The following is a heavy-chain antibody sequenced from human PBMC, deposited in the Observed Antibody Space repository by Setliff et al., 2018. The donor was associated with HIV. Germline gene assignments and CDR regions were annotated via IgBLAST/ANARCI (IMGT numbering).Heavy chain of an antibody. D-gene: IGHD3-10*01. V-gene: IGHV1-2*02. CDR3: ARSGGSYIKFFES. Sequence: ASVKVSCKSSGYTFTNYDINWVRQAAGQGLEWMGWINPNSGGTNYAQKFQGRVTMTRDTSLNTAYMEVTSLRSNDTAVYYCARSGGSYIKFFESWGQGTLVTVSS. CDR1: GYTFTNYD. CDR2: INPNSGGT. J-gene: IGHJ4*02.